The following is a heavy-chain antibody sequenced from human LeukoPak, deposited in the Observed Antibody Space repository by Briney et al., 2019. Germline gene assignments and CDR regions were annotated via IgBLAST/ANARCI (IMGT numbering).Heavy chain of an antibody. CDR1: GFTFSSHW. D-gene: IGHD3-10*01. CDR3: ARGSYYYGSGSYRPYYYYYGMDV. V-gene: IGHV3-74*01. CDR2: INSDGGST. Sequence: GGSLRLSCAASGFTFSSHWMNWVRQAPGKGLVWVSRINSDGGSTSYADSVKGRFTISRDNAKNTLYLQMNSLRAEDTAVYYCARGSYYYGSGSYRPYYYYYGMDVWGQGTTVTVSS. J-gene: IGHJ6*02.